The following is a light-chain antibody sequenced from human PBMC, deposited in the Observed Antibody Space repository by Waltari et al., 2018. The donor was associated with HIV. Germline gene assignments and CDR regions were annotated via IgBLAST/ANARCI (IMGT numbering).Light chain of an antibody. CDR1: HAISNY. J-gene: IGKJ2*01. CDR3: LQYEGYPYT. CDR2: AAS. V-gene: IGKV1-16*01. Sequence: DIQMTQSPSALSASVGDRVTFTCRASHAISNYLAWFQLKPGKAPKSLIYAASNLQGGVPSRFSASGSGTEFTLTISGLQPEDFATYQCLQYEGYPYTFGQGTTLE.